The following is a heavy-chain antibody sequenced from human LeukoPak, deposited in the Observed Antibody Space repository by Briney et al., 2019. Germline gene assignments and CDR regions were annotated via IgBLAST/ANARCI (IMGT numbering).Heavy chain of an antibody. D-gene: IGHD2-2*01. CDR1: GGSFSGYY. Sequence: SETLSLTCAVYGGSFSGYYWSWIRQPPGKGLEWIGEINHSGSTNYNPSLKRRVTISVDTSKNQFSLKLSSVTAADTAVYYCARALGYCSSTSCYLNWFDPWGQGTLVTVSS. J-gene: IGHJ5*02. CDR3: ARALGYCSSTSCYLNWFDP. CDR2: INHSGST. V-gene: IGHV4-34*01.